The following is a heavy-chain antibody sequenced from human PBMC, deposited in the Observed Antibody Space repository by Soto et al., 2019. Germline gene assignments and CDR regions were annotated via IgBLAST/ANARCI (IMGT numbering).Heavy chain of an antibody. Sequence: GASVKVSSKASGYTFSSYAIHWVRQAPGQGLEWMGWIHAGNGNTKYSQSFQGRVTISRDTSATTAYMELNSLRSEDTAVYYCARGVAFLDYWGQGTLVTVSS. D-gene: IGHD2-15*01. J-gene: IGHJ4*02. CDR2: IHAGNGNT. V-gene: IGHV1-3*01. CDR1: GYTFSSYA. CDR3: ARGVAFLDY.